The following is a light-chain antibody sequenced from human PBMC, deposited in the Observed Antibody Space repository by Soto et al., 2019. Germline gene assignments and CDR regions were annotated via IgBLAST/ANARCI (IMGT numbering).Light chain of an antibody. Sequence: QLVLTQPPSVSGAPGQRVTISCTGSSSNIGAGYDVHWYQQLPGTAPKLLIYGNSNRPSGVPDRFSGSNSGTSASLAITKLQAEYEADYYCQSYDSSLSVVFGGGTKLTVL. V-gene: IGLV1-40*01. J-gene: IGLJ2*01. CDR1: SSNIGAGYD. CDR3: QSYDSSLSVV. CDR2: GNS.